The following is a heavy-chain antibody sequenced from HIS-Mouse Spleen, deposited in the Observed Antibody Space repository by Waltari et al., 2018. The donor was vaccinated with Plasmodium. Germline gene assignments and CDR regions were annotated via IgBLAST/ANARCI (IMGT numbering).Heavy chain of an antibody. CDR1: GGSFSGYY. V-gene: IGHV4-34*01. D-gene: IGHD3-3*01. J-gene: IGHJ2*01. CDR2: INHSGST. CDR3: ARVTSSGVYWYFDL. Sequence: QVQLQQWGAGLLKPSETLSLTCAVYGGSFSGYYWSWIRQPPGKGLEWIGEINHSGSTTHNPSLKSRVTISVDTSKTQFALKLSSVTAADTAVYYCARVTSSGVYWYFDLWGRGTLVTVSS.